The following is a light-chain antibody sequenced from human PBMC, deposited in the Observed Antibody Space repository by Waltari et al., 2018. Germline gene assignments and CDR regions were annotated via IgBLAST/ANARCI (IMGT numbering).Light chain of an antibody. Sequence: QSALTQPASVSGSPGQSITISCTGTSSDIGSYNYVSWYQQHPGKAPKLIIFDVTNRPSGVSNRFSGSKSGNTASLIIPGLQGEDEADYYCSSYMDTTALELFGGGTSLTVL. J-gene: IGLJ2*01. CDR2: DVT. CDR1: SSDIGSYNY. CDR3: SSYMDTTALEL. V-gene: IGLV2-14*03.